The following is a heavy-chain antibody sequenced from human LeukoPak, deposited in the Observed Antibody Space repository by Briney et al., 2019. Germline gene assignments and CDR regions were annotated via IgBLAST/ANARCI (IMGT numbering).Heavy chain of an antibody. CDR2: INPDSGGT. D-gene: IGHD3-10*01. CDR3: ARGGYYDSFDY. Sequence: ASVKVSCKASGYIFTAYYMHWVRQAPGQGREWMGWINPDSGGTNFAQKFQGRVTMTRDTSISTAYLELSRLRSDDTAVYYCARGGYYDSFDYWGQGTLVSVSS. CDR1: GYIFTAYY. V-gene: IGHV1-2*02. J-gene: IGHJ4*02.